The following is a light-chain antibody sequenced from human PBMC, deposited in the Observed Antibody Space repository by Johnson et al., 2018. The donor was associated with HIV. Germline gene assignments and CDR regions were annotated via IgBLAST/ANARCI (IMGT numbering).Light chain of an antibody. CDR1: SSNIGNNY. J-gene: IGLJ1*01. Sequence: QPVLTQPPSVSAAPGQKVTISCSGSSSNIGNNYVSWYQQLPGTAPKLLIYDNNKRPSGIPDRFSGSKSGTSATLGITGLQTGDEADYYCGTWASSLSAHVFGTGTKVTVL. CDR2: DNN. CDR3: GTWASSLSAHV. V-gene: IGLV1-51*01.